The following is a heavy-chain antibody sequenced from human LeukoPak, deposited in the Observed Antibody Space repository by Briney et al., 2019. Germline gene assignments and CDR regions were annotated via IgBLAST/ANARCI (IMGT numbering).Heavy chain of an antibody. CDR2: IYYSGST. CDR1: GGSISSGGYY. Sequence: TLSLTCTVSGGSISSGGYYWSWIRQHPGKGLEWIGYIYYSGSTYYNPSLKSRVTISVDTSKNQFSLKLSSVTAADTAVYYCAREVAAAEGWFDPWGQGTLVTVYS. D-gene: IGHD6-13*01. CDR3: AREVAAAEGWFDP. V-gene: IGHV4-31*03. J-gene: IGHJ5*02.